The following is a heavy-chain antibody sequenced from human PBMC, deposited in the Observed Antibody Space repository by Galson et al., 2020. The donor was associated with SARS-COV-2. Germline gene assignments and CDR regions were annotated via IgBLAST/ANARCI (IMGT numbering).Heavy chain of an antibody. CDR2: ISSSSSYI. J-gene: IGHJ4*02. CDR3: ARDRGITGTTSGDY. Sequence: GGSLRLSCAASGFTFSSYSMNWVRQAPGKGLEWVSSISSSSSYIYYADSVKGRFTISRDNAKNSLYQQMNSLRAEDTAVYYCARDRGITGTTSGDYWGQGTLVTVSS. CDR1: GFTFSSYS. D-gene: IGHD1-7*01. V-gene: IGHV3-21*01.